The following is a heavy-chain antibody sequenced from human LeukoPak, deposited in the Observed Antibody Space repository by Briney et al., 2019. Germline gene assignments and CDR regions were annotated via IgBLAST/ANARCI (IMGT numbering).Heavy chain of an antibody. CDR2: IYPGDSDT. CDR1: GYSFTSYW. CDR3: ARHHNPFAFDI. Sequence: GESLKISCKGSGYSFTSYWIGWVRQLPGKGLEGMGIIYPGDSDTRYSPSFQGQVTISADKSISTAYLQWSSLKASDTAMYYCARHHNPFAFDIWGQGTMVTVSS. V-gene: IGHV5-51*01. J-gene: IGHJ3*02. D-gene: IGHD5-24*01.